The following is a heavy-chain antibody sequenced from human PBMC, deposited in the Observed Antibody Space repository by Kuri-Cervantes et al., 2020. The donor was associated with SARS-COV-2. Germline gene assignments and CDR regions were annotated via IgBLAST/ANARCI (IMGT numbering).Heavy chain of an antibody. CDR3: ARILNSGGWPIDAFDI. CDR2: IYYSGST. V-gene: IGHV4-39*07. CDR1: GGSISSSSYY. D-gene: IGHD6-19*01. J-gene: IGHJ3*02. Sequence: GSLRLSCPVSGGSISSSSYYWGWIRQPPGKGLEWIGSIYYSGSTYYNPSLKSRVTISVDTSKNQFSLKLSSVTAADTAVYYCARILNSGGWPIDAFDIWGQGTMVTVSS.